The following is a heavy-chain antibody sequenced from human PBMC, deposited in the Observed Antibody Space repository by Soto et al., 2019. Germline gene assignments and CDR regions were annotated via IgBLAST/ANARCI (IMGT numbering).Heavy chain of an antibody. CDR3: ARAPRITMVVGWFDP. CDR2: IYYSGST. J-gene: IGHJ5*02. V-gene: IGHV4-31*03. CDR1: GGSISSGGYY. D-gene: IGHD3-10*01. Sequence: QVQLQESGPGLVKPSQTLSLTCTVSGGSISSGGYYWSWIRQHPGKGLEWIGYIYYSGSTYYNPSLKSRVTISVDTSKNQFSLKPSSVTAADTAVYYCARAPRITMVVGWFDPWGQGTLVTVSS.